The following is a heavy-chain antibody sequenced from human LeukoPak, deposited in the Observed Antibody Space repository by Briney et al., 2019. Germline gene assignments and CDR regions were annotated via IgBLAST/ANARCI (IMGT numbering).Heavy chain of an antibody. CDR1: GFTFSSYG. D-gene: IGHD5-12*01. V-gene: IGHV3-30*18. Sequence: PGGSLRLSCAASGFTFSSYGMHWVRQAPGKGLEWVAVISYDGSNKYYADSVKGRFTISRDNSKNTLYLQMNSLRAEDTAVYYCAKDLTLWLRSPGGMDVWGQGTTVTVSS. CDR3: AKDLTLWLRSPGGMDV. CDR2: ISYDGSNK. J-gene: IGHJ6*02.